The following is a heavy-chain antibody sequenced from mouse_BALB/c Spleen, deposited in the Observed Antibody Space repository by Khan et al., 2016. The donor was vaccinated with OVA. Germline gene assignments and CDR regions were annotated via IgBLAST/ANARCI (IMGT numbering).Heavy chain of an antibody. D-gene: IGHD2-1*01. CDR1: GYTFTNYW. Sequence: VQLQQSGTVLARPGASVKMSCKGSGYTFTNYWMHWVKQRPGQGLEWIGAIYPGNSDSNYNQKFKGRAKLTAVTSTSTAYMELNSLTNEDSAVYYGTRNGFGNYESWDYWGQGTTLTVSS. CDR2: IYPGNSDS. CDR3: TRNGFGNYESWDY. J-gene: IGHJ2*01. V-gene: IGHV1-5*01.